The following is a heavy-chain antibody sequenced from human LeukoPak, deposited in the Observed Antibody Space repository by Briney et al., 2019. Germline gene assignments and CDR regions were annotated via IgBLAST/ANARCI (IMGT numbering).Heavy chain of an antibody. CDR3: ARLSGARYGHYFDY. CDR1: GCTFSSYA. V-gene: IGHV1-69*04. D-gene: IGHD4-17*01. CDR2: IIPILGIA. J-gene: IGHJ4*02. Sequence: SVKVSCKASGCTFSSYAISWVRQPPGQGLEWMGRIIPILGIANYAQKFQGRVTITADKSTSTAYIELSSLRSEDTAVYYCARLSGARYGHYFDYWGQGTLVTVSS.